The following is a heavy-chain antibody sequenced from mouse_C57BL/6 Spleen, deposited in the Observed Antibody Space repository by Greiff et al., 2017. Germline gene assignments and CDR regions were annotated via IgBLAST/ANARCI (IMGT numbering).Heavy chain of an antibody. CDR1: GYTFTSYW. J-gene: IGHJ1*03. CDR3: AGDGSKTGYFDV. D-gene: IGHD1-1*01. Sequence: QVQLQQPGAELVRPGSSVKLSCKASGYTFTSYWMHWVKQRPIQGLEWIGNIDPSDSETHYNQKFKDKATLTVDKSSSTAYMQLSSLTSEDSAVYYCAGDGSKTGYFDVWGTGTTVTVSS. V-gene: IGHV1-52*01. CDR2: IDPSDSET.